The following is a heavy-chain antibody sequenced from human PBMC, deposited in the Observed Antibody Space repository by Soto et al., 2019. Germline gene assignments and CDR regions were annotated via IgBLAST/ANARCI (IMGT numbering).Heavy chain of an antibody. CDR1: GFTFSSYA. CDR2: ISGSGGST. Sequence: GGSLRLSCAASGFTFSSYAMSWVRQAPGKGLEWVSAISGSGGSTYYADSVKGRFTISRDNSKNTLYLQMNSLRAEDTAVYYCAKDPVLLWFGDYYGMDVWGQGTTVTVS. CDR3: AKDPVLLWFGDYYGMDV. V-gene: IGHV3-23*01. D-gene: IGHD3-10*01. J-gene: IGHJ6*02.